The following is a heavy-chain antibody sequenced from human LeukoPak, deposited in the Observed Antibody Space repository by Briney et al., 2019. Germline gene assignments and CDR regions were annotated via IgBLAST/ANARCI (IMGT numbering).Heavy chain of an antibody. D-gene: IGHD5-24*01. Sequence: SETLSLTCTVSGVSISSGEYYWSWIRQPPGKGLEWIGYIYYSGSTYYSPSLKSRITISVDTSKNQFSLKLSSVTAADTAVYYCARATREMATIKISNYLNSWGQGTLVTVSS. J-gene: IGHJ4*02. CDR1: GVSISSGEYY. CDR3: ARATREMATIKISNYLNS. V-gene: IGHV4-30-4*01. CDR2: IYYSGST.